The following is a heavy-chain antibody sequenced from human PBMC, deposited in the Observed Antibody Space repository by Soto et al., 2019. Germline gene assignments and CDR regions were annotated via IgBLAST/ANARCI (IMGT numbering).Heavy chain of an antibody. CDR3: ARVGDGNNQYFDY. Sequence: QVQLVESGGGVVQPGRSLRLSCAASGFIFTNYGMHWVRQAPGKGLEWVAIIWFDGGIRYYADSVKGRFTISRDNSKNTLHLHMNRLRVEDTAVYYCARVGDGNNQYFDYWGQGTLVTVSS. D-gene: IGHD1-26*01. CDR2: IWFDGGIR. CDR1: GFIFTNYG. V-gene: IGHV3-33*01. J-gene: IGHJ4*02.